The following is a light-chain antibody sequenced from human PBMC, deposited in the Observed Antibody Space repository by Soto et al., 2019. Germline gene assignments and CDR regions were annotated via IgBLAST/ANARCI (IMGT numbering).Light chain of an antibody. Sequence: EIVLTQSPGTLSLSPEERATLSCRASQSVSSNFLAWYQQKPGQAPRLLIYGASTRATGIPDRFSGSGSGTDFTLTVSRLEPEDFAVYYCQQYNSSPRTFGQGTRWIS. J-gene: IGKJ1*01. CDR1: QSVSSNF. CDR3: QQYNSSPRT. CDR2: GAS. V-gene: IGKV3-20*01.